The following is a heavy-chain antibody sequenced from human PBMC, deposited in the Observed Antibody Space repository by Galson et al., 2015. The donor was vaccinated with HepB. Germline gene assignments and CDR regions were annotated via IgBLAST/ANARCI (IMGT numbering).Heavy chain of an antibody. J-gene: IGHJ4*02. D-gene: IGHD5-18*01. CDR2: ISWNSGTM. CDR1: GFTFDIHA. CDR3: AKDNSFGWGSPYFED. Sequence: SLRLSCAASGFTFDIHAMHWVRQAPGKSLEWISGISWNSGTMGYADSVRGRFIISRDNAKNTLYLQMDSLRVEDTAFYYCAKDNSFGWGSPYFEDWGQGTLVVVSS. V-gene: IGHV3-9*01.